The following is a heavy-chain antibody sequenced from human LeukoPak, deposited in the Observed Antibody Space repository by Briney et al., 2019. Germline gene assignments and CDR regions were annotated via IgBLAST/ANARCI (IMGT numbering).Heavy chain of an antibody. J-gene: IGHJ4*02. CDR1: GYSISSGYY. CDR3: AKDSVPAAMTCIDY. Sequence: SETLSLTCTVSGYSISSGYYWGWIRQPPGKGLEWIESIYHSGSTYYNPSLKSRVTISVDTSKNQFSLKLNSVTAADTAVYYCAKDSVPAAMTCIDYWGQGTLVTVSS. D-gene: IGHD2-2*01. CDR2: IYHSGST. V-gene: IGHV4-38-2*02.